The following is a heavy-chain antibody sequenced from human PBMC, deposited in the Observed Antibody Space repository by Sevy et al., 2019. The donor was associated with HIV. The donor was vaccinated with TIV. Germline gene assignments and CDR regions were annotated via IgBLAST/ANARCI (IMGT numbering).Heavy chain of an antibody. V-gene: IGHV4-34*01. CDR3: ARGTPTLYSSSSSDYYYAMDV. J-gene: IGHJ6*02. CDR1: GGSFSGHY. Sequence: SETLSLTCAVYGGSFSGHYWSWIRQPPGKGLEWVGEINHSGGTHYNPSLKSRVTISVDTSKNQFSLKLSSVNAADTAVYYCARGTPTLYSSSSSDYYYAMDVWGQGTTVTVSS. D-gene: IGHD6-6*01. CDR2: INHSGGT.